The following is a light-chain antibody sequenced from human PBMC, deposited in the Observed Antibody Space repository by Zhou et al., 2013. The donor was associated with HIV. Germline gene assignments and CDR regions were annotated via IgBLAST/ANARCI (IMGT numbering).Light chain of an antibody. V-gene: IGKV3-20*01. J-gene: IGKJ2*01. CDR1: QIVSNNY. CDR2: RTS. CDR3: QQYGSSPYT. Sequence: EIVLTQSPGTLSLSPGDRATISCRASQIVSNNYVAWYQQNPGQAPRLLISRTSSRATGIPDRFSGSGSGTDFTLTISRLEPGDFAVYYCQQYGSSPYTFGQGTKLEIK.